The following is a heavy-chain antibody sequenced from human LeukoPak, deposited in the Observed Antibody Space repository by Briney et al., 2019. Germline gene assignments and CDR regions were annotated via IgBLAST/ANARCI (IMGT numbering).Heavy chain of an antibody. J-gene: IGHJ4*02. Sequence: PGGSLRLSCAASGFTFSSYYMIWVRQAPGKGLEWVSSISTSSSYIYYADSLKGRFTISRDNAKNSLYLQINSLRAEDTAVYYCARPRTGRHGYNFHFDYWGQGTLVTVSS. V-gene: IGHV3-21*01. D-gene: IGHD5-24*01. CDR2: ISTSSSYI. CDR1: GFTFSSYY. CDR3: ARPRTGRHGYNFHFDY.